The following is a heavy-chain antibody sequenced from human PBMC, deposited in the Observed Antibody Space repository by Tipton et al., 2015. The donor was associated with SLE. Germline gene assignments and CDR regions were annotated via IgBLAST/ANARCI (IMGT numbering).Heavy chain of an antibody. V-gene: IGHV4-39*02. Sequence: LSCTVSGGSISRSSYYWGWIRQSPGKGLEWIGSIYDDGSATYNPSLKSRVTISVDTSKNQFSLKLGSVTAADTAVYYCARDQWLALFDYWGQGTLVTVSS. CDR2: IYDDGSA. D-gene: IGHD6-19*01. J-gene: IGHJ4*02. CDR3: ARDQWLALFDY. CDR1: GGSISRSSYY.